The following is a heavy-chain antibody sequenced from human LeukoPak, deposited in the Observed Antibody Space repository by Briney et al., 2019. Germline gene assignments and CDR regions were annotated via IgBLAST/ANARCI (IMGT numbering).Heavy chain of an antibody. D-gene: IGHD3-3*02. CDR3: ASRLAALSY. V-gene: IGHV3-66*01. CDR2: IYSGGST. CDR1: GFTVSSNY. Sequence: PGGSLRLSCAVSGFTVSSNYMSWVRQAPGKGLEWVSVIYSGGSTYYADSVKGRFTISRDNSKNTLYLQMNSLRAEDTAVYYCASRLAALSYWGQGTLVTVSS. J-gene: IGHJ4*02.